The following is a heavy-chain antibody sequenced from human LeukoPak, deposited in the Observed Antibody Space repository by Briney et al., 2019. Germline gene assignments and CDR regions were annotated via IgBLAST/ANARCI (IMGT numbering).Heavy chain of an antibody. Sequence: GGSLRLSCAASGFTFSSYAMNWVRQAPGKGLEWVSSITSSSGHMYYADSVKGRFTISRDNAKNSLYLQMNSLRAEDTAVYYYASLQRIQLWNYNWFDPWGQGTLVTVSS. CDR3: ASLQRIQLWNYNWFDP. V-gene: IGHV3-21*01. CDR2: ITSSSGHM. J-gene: IGHJ5*02. CDR1: GFTFSSYA. D-gene: IGHD5-18*01.